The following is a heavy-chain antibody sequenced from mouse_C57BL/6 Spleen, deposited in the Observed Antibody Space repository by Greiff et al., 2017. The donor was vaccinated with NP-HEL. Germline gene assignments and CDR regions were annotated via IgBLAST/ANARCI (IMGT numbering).Heavy chain of an antibody. J-gene: IGHJ4*01. CDR2: IYPGSGNT. V-gene: IGHV1-76*01. CDR3: ASGYYGSSPYAMDY. Sequence: QVQLQQSGAELVRPGASVKLSCKASGYTFTDYYINWVKQRPGQGLEWIARIYPGSGNTYYNEKFKGKATLTAEKSSSTAYMQLSSLTSEDSAVYFCASGYYGSSPYAMDYWGQGTSVTVSS. D-gene: IGHD1-1*01. CDR1: GYTFTDYY.